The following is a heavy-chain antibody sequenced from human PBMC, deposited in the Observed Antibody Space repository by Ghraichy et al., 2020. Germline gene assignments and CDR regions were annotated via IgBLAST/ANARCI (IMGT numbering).Heavy chain of an antibody. CDR3: AREGRGTAMASNDY. D-gene: IGHD5-18*01. J-gene: IGHJ4*02. V-gene: IGHV1-8*01. CDR2: MNPNSGNT. Sequence: ASVKVSCKASGYTFTSYDVNWVRQATGQGLEWMGWMNPNSGNTGHAQKFQGRVTMTRNTSISTAYMELSSLRSEDTAVYYCAREGRGTAMASNDYWGQGTLVTVSS. CDR1: GYTFTSYD.